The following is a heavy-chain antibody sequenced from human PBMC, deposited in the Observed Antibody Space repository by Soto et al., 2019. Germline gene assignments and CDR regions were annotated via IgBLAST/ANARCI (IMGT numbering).Heavy chain of an antibody. CDR1: GFTFSSYA. J-gene: IGHJ6*02. Sequence: QVQLVESGGGVVQPGRSLRLSCAASGFTFSSYAMHWVRQAPGKGLEWVAVISYDGSNKYYADSVKGRFTISRDNSKNTLYLQMNSLRAEDTAVYYCARVYSSSWLHYYYYCGMDVWGQGTTVTVSS. CDR3: ARVYSSSWLHYYYYCGMDV. V-gene: IGHV3-30-3*01. CDR2: ISYDGSNK. D-gene: IGHD6-13*01.